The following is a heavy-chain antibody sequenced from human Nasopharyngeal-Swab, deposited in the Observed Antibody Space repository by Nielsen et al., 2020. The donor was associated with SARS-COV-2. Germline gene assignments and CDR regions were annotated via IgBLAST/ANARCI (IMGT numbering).Heavy chain of an antibody. CDR1: GGSISSYY. CDR3: ARGPPNVWGSYRYMGYFDY. Sequence: SETLSLTCTVSGGSISSYYWSWIRQPPGKGLEWIGYIYYSGSTNYNPSLKSRVTISVDTSKNQFSLKLSSVTAADTAVYYCARGPPNVWGSYRYMGYFDYWGQGTLVTVSS. J-gene: IGHJ4*02. D-gene: IGHD3-16*02. V-gene: IGHV4-59*08. CDR2: IYYSGST.